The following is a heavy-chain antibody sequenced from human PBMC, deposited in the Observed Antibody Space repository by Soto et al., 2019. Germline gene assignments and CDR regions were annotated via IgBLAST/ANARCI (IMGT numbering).Heavy chain of an antibody. Sequence: SETLSLTCTVSGASISTVDYWWSWIRQSPDMGLEWIGHIYDGGRTYNNPSLESRVTMSVDTSKSQLSLTLSSVSAADTAVYYCARGPSGDKVDSWGQGTLVT. V-gene: IGHV4-30-4*02. CDR3: ARGPSGDKVDS. D-gene: IGHD7-27*01. CDR1: GASISTVDYW. CDR2: IYDGGRT. J-gene: IGHJ4*02.